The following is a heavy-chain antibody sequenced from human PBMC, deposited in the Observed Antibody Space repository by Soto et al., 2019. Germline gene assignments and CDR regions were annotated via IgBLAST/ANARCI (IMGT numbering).Heavy chain of an antibody. J-gene: IGHJ4*02. CDR1: GFTFSSYA. CDR3: ARSERVARPFDY. V-gene: IGHV3-30-3*01. D-gene: IGHD5-12*01. Sequence: GGSLRLSCAASGFTFSSYAMHWVRQAPGKVLEWVAVISYDGSNKYYADSVKGRFTISRDRLKNTLYLQMYDLRADDTAVYFCARSERVARPFDYWGQGTLVNISS. CDR2: ISYDGSNK.